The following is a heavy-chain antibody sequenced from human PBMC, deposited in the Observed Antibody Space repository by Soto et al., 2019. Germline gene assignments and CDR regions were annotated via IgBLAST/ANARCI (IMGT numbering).Heavy chain of an antibody. CDR1: GGSISSSSYY. D-gene: IGHD3-10*01. J-gene: IGHJ4*02. CDR2: IYYSGST. V-gene: IGHV4-39*01. CDR3: SIHNYGSGSTYFDY. Sequence: TSETLSLTCTVSGGSISSSSYYWGWIRQPPGKGLEWIGSIYYSGSTYYNPSLKSRVTISVDTSKNQFSLKLNSMTAADTAVYYCSIHNYGSGSTYFDYLGQGTLVNV.